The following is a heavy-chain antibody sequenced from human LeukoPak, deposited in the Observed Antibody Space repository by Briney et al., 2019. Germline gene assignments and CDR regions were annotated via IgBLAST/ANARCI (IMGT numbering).Heavy chain of an antibody. J-gene: IGHJ6*03. CDR3: ARDPNDLRFGEGIDV. CDR2: ISYDGSNK. V-gene: IGHV3-30*04. CDR1: GFTLSNYA. Sequence: GGSLRLSCVASGFTLSNYAMHWVRQAPGKGLEWVAVISYDGSNKYYVDSVKGRFTISRDNSKNTVYLQMNSPSTEDTAVYYCARDPNDLRFGEGIDVWGKGTTVTVSS. D-gene: IGHD3-16*01.